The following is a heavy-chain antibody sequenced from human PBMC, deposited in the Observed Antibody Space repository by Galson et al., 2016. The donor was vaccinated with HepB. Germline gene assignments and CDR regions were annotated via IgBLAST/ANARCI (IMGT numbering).Heavy chain of an antibody. Sequence: SLRLSCAASGFTFSSYAIHWVRQTPGKGLEWVAVISYDGGNTSEVDSVKGRFTVSRDNSKNTLYLQMNSVRAEDTAVYYCARDRYDFWSGYPIRYGLDVWGQGALVTVSS. CDR3: ARDRYDFWSGYPIRYGLDV. D-gene: IGHD3-3*01. V-gene: IGHV3-30-3*01. CDR1: GFTFSSYA. J-gene: IGHJ4*02. CDR2: ISYDGGNT.